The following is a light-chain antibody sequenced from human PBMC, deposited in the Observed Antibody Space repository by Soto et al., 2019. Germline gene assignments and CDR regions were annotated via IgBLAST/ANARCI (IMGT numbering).Light chain of an antibody. J-gene: IGKJ5*01. CDR2: GAS. CDR1: QSVSSK. V-gene: IGKV3-15*01. CDR3: QQYNNWPVIT. Sequence: EIVMMQSPATLSVSPGERATLSCRASQSVSSKLAWYQQKPCQAPRLLIYGASTRPTGIPARFSGSGSGSEFTLTISSLQAEDFSVYDCQQYNNWPVITFGQGTRLEIK.